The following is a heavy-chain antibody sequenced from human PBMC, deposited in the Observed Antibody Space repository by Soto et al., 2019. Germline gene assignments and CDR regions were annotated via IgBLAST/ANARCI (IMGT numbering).Heavy chain of an antibody. D-gene: IGHD6-19*01. CDR2: IYYSGST. CDR3: ARPQCSGWQPMDV. Sequence: QLQLQESGPGLVKPSETLSLTCTVSGGSIGSSSYYWGWLRQTPGKGLEWLGSIYYSGSTYYNPSLKTRVTISVDTSKHQSSPKLSSVTAAYTAVYYCARPQCSGWQPMDVWVQGTTVTVSS. CDR1: GGSIGSSSYY. J-gene: IGHJ6*02. V-gene: IGHV4-39*01.